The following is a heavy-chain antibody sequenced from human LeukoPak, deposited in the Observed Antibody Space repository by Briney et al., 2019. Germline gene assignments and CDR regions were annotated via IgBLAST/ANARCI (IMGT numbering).Heavy chain of an antibody. CDR2: IWYDGSNK. Sequence: GGSLRLSCAASGFTVRTNYMSWVRQAPGKGLEWVAVIWYDGSNKYYADSVKGRFTISRDNSKNTLYLQMNSLRAEDTAVYYCAREYPPRYYYDSSGYLDYWGQGTLVTVSS. D-gene: IGHD3-22*01. V-gene: IGHV3-33*08. J-gene: IGHJ4*02. CDR1: GFTVRTNY. CDR3: AREYPPRYYYDSSGYLDY.